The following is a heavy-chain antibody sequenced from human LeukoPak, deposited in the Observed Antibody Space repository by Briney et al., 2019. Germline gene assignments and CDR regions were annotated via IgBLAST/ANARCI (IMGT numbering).Heavy chain of an antibody. CDR3: ARRGRFGDYYYYMDV. J-gene: IGHJ6*03. CDR2: IYTSGST. CDR1: GGSISSYY. Sequence: SETLSLTCTVSGGSISSYYWSWIRPPPGKGLEWIAYIYTSGSTNYNPSLKSRVTISVDTSKNQFSLKLSSVTAADTAVYYCARRGRFGDYYYYMDVWGKGTTVTVSS. V-gene: IGHV4-4*09. D-gene: IGHD3-10*01.